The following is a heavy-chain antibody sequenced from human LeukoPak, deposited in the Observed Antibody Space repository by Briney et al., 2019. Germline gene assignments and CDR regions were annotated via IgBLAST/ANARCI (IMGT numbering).Heavy chain of an antibody. D-gene: IGHD6-13*01. V-gene: IGHV1-18*04. CDR1: GYTFTSYG. J-gene: IGHJ6*04. Sequence: ASVKVSCTASGYTFTSYGISWVRQAPGQGLEWMGGIRDYNGNKNYAQKVQGRVTMTTDTSTSTAYMELKSLRSDDTAVYYCARDAFPNSSSCHMDVWGKGTTVTVSS. CDR3: ARDAFPNSSSCHMDV. CDR2: IRDYNGNK.